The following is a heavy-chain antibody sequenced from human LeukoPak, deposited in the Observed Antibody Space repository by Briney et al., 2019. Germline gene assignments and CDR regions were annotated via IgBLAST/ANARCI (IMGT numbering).Heavy chain of an antibody. J-gene: IGHJ4*02. Sequence: PSETLSLTCTVSGASIISSIYRWGWIRQPPGKGLEWMGSVYYDGSTHYNPSLTSRVSMSVDTSKNQFSLKVRSVAATDTAVYYCARLHDLDYWGQGILVTVSS. V-gene: IGHV4-39*01. D-gene: IGHD5-24*01. CDR3: ARLHDLDY. CDR1: GASIISSIYR. CDR2: VYYDGST.